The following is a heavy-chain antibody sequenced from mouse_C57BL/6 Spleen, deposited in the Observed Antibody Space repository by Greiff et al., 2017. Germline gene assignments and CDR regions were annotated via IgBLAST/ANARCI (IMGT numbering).Heavy chain of an antibody. Sequence: EVHLVESGPGLVKPSQSLSLTCSVTGYSITSGYYWNWIRQFPGNKLEWMGYISYDGSNNYNPSLKNRISITRDTSKNQFFLKLNSVTTEDTATYYCASLIYYDYDESYWYFDVWGTGTTVTVSS. D-gene: IGHD2-4*01. CDR3: ASLIYYDYDESYWYFDV. CDR2: ISYDGSN. V-gene: IGHV3-6*01. CDR1: GYSITSGYY. J-gene: IGHJ1*03.